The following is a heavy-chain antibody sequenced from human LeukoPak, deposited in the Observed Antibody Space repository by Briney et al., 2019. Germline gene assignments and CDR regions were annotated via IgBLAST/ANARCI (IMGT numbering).Heavy chain of an antibody. CDR2: IYYTGRT. CDR1: GGSISSSDYY. J-gene: IGHJ4*02. V-gene: IGHV4-31*03. CDR3: ARVGTVYYDDRVRYFDQ. Sequence: KPSETLSLTCTVSGGSISSSDYYWSWVRQHPGKGLEWLGYIYYTGRTYYNPSLKSRVTISLDTSKNHFSLKLSSVTAADTAMYFCARVGTVYYDDRVRYFDQWGQGSLVTVSS. D-gene: IGHD3-22*01.